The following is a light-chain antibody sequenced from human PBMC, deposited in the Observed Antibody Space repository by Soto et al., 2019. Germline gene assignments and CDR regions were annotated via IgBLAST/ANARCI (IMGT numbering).Light chain of an antibody. J-gene: IGKJ4*01. CDR1: QSISSW. Sequence: DIQMTQSPSTLSASVGDRVTITCRASQSISSWLAWYQQRPGKAPKMLIYKASTLESVVPSRFSGSGSGTEFTLTISSLQPDYFATYYCQQYHTLLTFGGGTKVEIK. CDR3: QQYHTLLT. V-gene: IGKV1-5*03. CDR2: KAS.